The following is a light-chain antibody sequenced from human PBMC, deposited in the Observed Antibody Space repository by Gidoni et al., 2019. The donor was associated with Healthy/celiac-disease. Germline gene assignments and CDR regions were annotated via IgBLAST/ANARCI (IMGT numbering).Light chain of an antibody. CDR2: DAS. Sequence: EIVLTQSPATLPLSLGERATLSCRARQSVSSYLAWSQQKPGQAPRLLIYDASNRATGIPARFSGSGSGTDFTLTISSLEPEDFAVYYCQQRVTFGGGTKVEIK. V-gene: IGKV3-11*01. CDR3: QQRVT. J-gene: IGKJ4*01. CDR1: QSVSSY.